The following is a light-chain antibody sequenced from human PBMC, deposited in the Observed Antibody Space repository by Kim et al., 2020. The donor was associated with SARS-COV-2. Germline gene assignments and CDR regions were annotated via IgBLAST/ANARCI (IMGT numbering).Light chain of an antibody. Sequence: PGERATLSGKASQSVSRNYLAWYQQTPGQAPRLLIYGASSRATGIPDRFSGSGSGTDFTLTITRLEPEDFAVYYCQQYSSSPATFGQGTKVDIK. CDR3: QQYSSSPAT. CDR2: GAS. J-gene: IGKJ1*01. V-gene: IGKV3-20*01. CDR1: QSVSRNY.